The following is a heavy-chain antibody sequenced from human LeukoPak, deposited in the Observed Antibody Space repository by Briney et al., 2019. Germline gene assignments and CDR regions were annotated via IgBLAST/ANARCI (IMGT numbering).Heavy chain of an antibody. CDR2: ISGSGVST. Sequence: GGSLRLSCAASGFTFSSYAMTWVRQAPGKGLEWVSTISGSGVSTYYADSVKGRFTISRDNSKNTLYLQMNSLRAEDTAVYYCAKGVGYYYYMDVWGKGTTVTVSS. CDR3: AKGVGYYYYMDV. CDR1: GFTFSSYA. V-gene: IGHV3-23*01. J-gene: IGHJ6*03.